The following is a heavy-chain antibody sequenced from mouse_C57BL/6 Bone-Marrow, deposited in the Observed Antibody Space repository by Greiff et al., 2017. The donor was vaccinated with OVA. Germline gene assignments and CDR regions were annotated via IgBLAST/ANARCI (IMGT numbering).Heavy chain of an antibody. CDR3: ARCYYGAMDY. Sequence: QVQLKQSGAELARPGASVKLSCKASGYTFTSYGISWVKQRTGQGLEWIGEIYPRSGNTYYNEKFKGKATLTADKSSSTAYMELRSLTSEDSAVYFCARCYYGAMDYWGQGTSVTVSS. D-gene: IGHD1-1*01. J-gene: IGHJ4*01. V-gene: IGHV1-81*01. CDR2: IYPRSGNT. CDR1: GYTFTSYG.